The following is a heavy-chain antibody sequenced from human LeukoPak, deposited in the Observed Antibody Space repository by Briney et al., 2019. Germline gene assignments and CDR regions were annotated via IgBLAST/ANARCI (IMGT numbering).Heavy chain of an antibody. J-gene: IGHJ4*02. Sequence: SETLSLTCTVSGGSISSGGYYWSWIRQPPGKGLEWIGNIYYRGSTYYNSSLKSRVSISVDTSKNYFSLKVSSVTAADTAVYYCARLFLRFGEFSFDYWGQGTLVTVSS. D-gene: IGHD3-10*01. CDR3: ARLFLRFGEFSFDY. CDR2: IYYRGST. CDR1: GGSISSGGYY. V-gene: IGHV4-39*02.